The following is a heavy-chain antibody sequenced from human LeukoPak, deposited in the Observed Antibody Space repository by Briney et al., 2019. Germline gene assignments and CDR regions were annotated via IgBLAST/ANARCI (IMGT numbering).Heavy chain of an antibody. CDR1: GYTFAAYY. V-gene: IGHV1-2*02. CDR2: VNPNGGGT. J-gene: IGHJ6*02. CDR3: AREGVGGAYAMDV. D-gene: IGHD2-21*01. Sequence: GAAVKVSCRTSGYTFAAYYIHWVRQAPGQGLEWMDWVNPNGGGTNYAQKFKDRLTMTRDTSISTAYMELSSLESDDTAVYFCAREGVGGAYAMDVWGQETTVTVSS.